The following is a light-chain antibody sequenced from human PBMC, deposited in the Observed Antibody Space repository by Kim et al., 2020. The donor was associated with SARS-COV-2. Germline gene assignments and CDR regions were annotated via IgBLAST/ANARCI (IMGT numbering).Light chain of an antibody. V-gene: IGLV2-23*02. Sequence: TLPCTETSSGGGGYNLVSWDQRHPGKAPKLIFYAVSKGPSGVSNRFSGSESGNTASLTISGLQTEDEADYYCCSYAGSTTFYVFGTGTKVTVL. CDR1: SSGGGGYNL. CDR3: CSYAGSTTFYV. CDR2: AVS. J-gene: IGLJ1*01.